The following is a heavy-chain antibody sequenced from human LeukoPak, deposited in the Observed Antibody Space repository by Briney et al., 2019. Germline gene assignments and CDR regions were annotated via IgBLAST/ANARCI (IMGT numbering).Heavy chain of an antibody. J-gene: IGHJ5*02. CDR3: ARDTVNGPFVISLDL. V-gene: IGHV3-48*03. D-gene: IGHD2-8*01. CDR2: INSGDNVE. Sequence: GGSLRLSCAVSGFIVSRNYMSWVRQAPGKGLEWVAHINSGDNVEFYADSVRGRFTMSRDNDLLYLHLNSLRDEDTAVYYCARDTVNGPFVISLDLWGQGVMVTVSS. CDR1: GFIVSRNY.